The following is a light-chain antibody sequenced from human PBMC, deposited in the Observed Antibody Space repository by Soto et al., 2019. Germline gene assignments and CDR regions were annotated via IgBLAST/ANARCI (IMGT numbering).Light chain of an antibody. J-gene: IGKJ2*03. CDR1: QDIKYY. V-gene: IGKV1-33*01. Sequence: DIPMTQSPSSLSASVGDRVTISCRASQDIKYYLNWYQQKPGKAPKLLIFDASYLETGVPSRFSGRGSGTDFTLTITNLRPEDIATYYCLQYENLSYSFGQGTKLEI. CDR3: LQYENLSYS. CDR2: DAS.